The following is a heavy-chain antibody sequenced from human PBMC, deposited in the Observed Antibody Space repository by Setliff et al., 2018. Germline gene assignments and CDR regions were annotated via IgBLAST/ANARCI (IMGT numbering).Heavy chain of an antibody. CDR1: GGSISGASIRSHY. Sequence: SETLSLTCTVSGGSISGASIRSHYWSWIRQPPGKGLEFIGYVYYSGTTNCHPSLKSRVTISVDTSKNQFSLKLSSVTAADTAMYSCAKGGTYRYCDYWGQGSLVTVSS. V-gene: IGHV4-59*11. CDR3: AKGGTYRYCDY. CDR2: VYYSGTT. J-gene: IGHJ4*02.